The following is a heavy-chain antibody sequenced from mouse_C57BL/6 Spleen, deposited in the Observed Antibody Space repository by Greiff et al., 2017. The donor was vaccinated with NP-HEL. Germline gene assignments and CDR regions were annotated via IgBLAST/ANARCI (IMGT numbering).Heavy chain of an antibody. Sequence: VQLQQSGAELVRPGASVTLSCKASGYTFTDYEMHWVKQTPVHGLEWIGAIDPETGGTAYNQKFKGKAILTADKSSSTAYMELRSLTSEDSAVNYCTRSWDGSYYFDYWGQGTTLTVSS. CDR3: TRSWDGSYYFDY. V-gene: IGHV1-15*01. D-gene: IGHD2-3*01. CDR2: IDPETGGT. J-gene: IGHJ2*01. CDR1: GYTFTDYE.